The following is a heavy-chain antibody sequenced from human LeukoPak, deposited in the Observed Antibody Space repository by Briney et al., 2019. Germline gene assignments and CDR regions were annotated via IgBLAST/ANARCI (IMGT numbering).Heavy chain of an antibody. J-gene: IGHJ5*01. CDR1: GFAFSVYA. D-gene: IGHD6-19*01. V-gene: IGHV3-23*01. Sequence: GGSLSLSCAASGFAFSVYAMSWLRQPPGKGLVWVSTINANSGTTSYAASVRGRFTISRDNSKNTLYLQLNTLRADDTATYYCAKPISGGLAVTADWFHPWGQGTLVVVSS. CDR2: INANSGTT. CDR3: AKPISGGLAVTADWFHP.